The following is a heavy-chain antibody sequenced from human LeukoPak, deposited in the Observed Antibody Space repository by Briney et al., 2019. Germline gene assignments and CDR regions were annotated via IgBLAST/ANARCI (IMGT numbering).Heavy chain of an antibody. D-gene: IGHD3-9*01. CDR3: ASHILTGYPDAFDI. CDR2: IYTSGST. J-gene: IGHJ3*02. V-gene: IGHV4-4*07. Sequence: KPSETLSLTCTVSGGSISSYYWSWIRQPAGKGLEWIGRIYTSGSTNYNPSLKSRVTISVDTSKNQFSLKLSSVTAADTAVYYCASHILTGYPDAFDIWGQGTMVTVSS. CDR1: GGSISSYY.